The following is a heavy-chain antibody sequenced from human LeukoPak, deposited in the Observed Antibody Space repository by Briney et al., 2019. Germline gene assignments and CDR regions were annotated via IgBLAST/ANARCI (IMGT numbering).Heavy chain of an antibody. J-gene: IGHJ3*02. V-gene: IGHV3-30*03. CDR2: ILSDGSKK. Sequence: GGSLRLSCAASGFTFSSYGMNWVRQAPGKGLEWVAVILSDGSKKYYADFVKGRFTISRDNSKNTLDLQMNSLRTEDTAVYYCARTIAVAGPDAFDIWGQGTMVTVSS. CDR1: GFTFSSYG. CDR3: ARTIAVAGPDAFDI. D-gene: IGHD6-19*01.